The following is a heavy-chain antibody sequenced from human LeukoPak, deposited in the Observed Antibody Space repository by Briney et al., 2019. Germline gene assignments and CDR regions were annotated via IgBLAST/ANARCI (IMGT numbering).Heavy chain of an antibody. CDR2: KSYDRNNK. J-gene: IGHJ1*01. D-gene: IGHD6-13*01. CDR3: AKPGEGSTSWYAAG. Sequence: GGSLRLSCAASGFSLSRNDMHWVPQAPGRGRAWVAVKSYDRNNKSYADSVRGRFTISRDNSKNTLYLEMNSLRAEDTAVYYCAKPGEGSTSWYAAGWGQGTLVTVSS. CDR1: GFSLSRND. V-gene: IGHV3-30*18.